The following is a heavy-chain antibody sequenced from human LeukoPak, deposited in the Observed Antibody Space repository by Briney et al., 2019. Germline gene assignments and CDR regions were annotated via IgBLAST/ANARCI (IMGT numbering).Heavy chain of an antibody. Sequence: GGSLRLSCATSGFTVNNNYMSWVRQAPGKGLEWVSVIYGAGAGITYYIDSVKGRFTISRDNSRNTVYLQMNSLRAEDTAVYYCARELGDWGQGTLVTVSS. J-gene: IGHJ4*02. CDR1: GFTVNNNY. V-gene: IGHV3-53*01. CDR3: ARELGD. CDR2: IYGAGAGIT.